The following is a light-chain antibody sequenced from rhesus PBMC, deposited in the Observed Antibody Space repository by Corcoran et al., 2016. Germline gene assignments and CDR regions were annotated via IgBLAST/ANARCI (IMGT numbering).Light chain of an antibody. CDR3: LQHNRYPWT. V-gene: IGKV1-28*02. CDR2: DAS. CDR1: QGINSY. J-gene: IGKJ1*01. Sequence: DIQMTQSPSSLSASVGDTVTITCRASQGINSYLNWFQQKPGKAPKLRIYDASSLESGVPSRFSGSGSGTDFTLTISSLQPEDFATYYCLQHNRYPWTFGQGTKVEIK.